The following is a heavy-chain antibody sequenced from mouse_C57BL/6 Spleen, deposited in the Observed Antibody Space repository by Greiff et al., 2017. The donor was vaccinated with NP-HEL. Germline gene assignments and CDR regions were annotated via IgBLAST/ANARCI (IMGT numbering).Heavy chain of an antibody. CDR2: IWSGGST. D-gene: IGHD4-1*01. J-gene: IGHJ4*01. CDR1: GFSLTSYG. CDR3: ARVFDWGAMDY. Sequence: QVQLQQSGPGLVQPSQSLSITCTVSGFSLTSYGVHWVRQSPGKGLEWLGVIWSGGSTDYNAAFISRLSISKDNSKSQVFFKMNSLQADDTAIYYCARVFDWGAMDYWGQGTSVTVSS. V-gene: IGHV2-2*01.